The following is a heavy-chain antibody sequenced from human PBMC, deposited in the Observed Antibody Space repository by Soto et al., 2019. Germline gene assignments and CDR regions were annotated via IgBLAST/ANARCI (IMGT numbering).Heavy chain of an antibody. CDR1: GYTFSDYF. D-gene: IGHD2-15*01. CDR3: ARVPRDIAMGIYYYDN. V-gene: IGHV1-2*02. CDR2: INPNSGAT. Sequence: ASVKVSCKTSGYTFSDYFIHWVRQARGQGLEWMGWINPNSGATNYAQNFQGRVTMTRDASINTAYMELRRLRSDDTAVYYCARVPRDIAMGIYYYDNWGQGTLVTVSS. J-gene: IGHJ4*02.